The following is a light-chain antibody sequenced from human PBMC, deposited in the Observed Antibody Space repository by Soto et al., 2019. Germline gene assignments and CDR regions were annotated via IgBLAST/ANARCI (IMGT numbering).Light chain of an antibody. CDR2: DNN. CDR1: SSNIGNNY. V-gene: IGLV1-51*01. Sequence: QSVLTKPPSVTAAPGEKVTISCSGSSSNIGNNYVSWYQQLPGTAPKLLIYDNNKRPSGIPDRFSGSKPGTSATLGITGLQTGDEADYYCGTWDSSLSAVYVFGTGTKVTVL. J-gene: IGLJ1*01. CDR3: GTWDSSLSAVYV.